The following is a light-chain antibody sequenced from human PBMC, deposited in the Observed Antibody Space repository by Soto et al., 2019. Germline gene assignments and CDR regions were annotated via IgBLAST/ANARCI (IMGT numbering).Light chain of an antibody. CDR1: SSDVGGYNY. V-gene: IGLV2-11*01. Sequence: QSALTQPRSVSGSPGQSVTISCTGTSSDVGGYNYVSWYQQHPGKAPKLMIYDVSKRPSGVPDRFSGSKSGYTASLTISLLQTEDEADYYCCSYAGSSTYVFGTGTKLTVL. CDR2: DVS. CDR3: CSYAGSSTYV. J-gene: IGLJ1*01.